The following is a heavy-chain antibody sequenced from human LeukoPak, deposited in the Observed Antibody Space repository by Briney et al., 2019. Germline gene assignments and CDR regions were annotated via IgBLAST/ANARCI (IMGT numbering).Heavy chain of an antibody. V-gene: IGHV3-30*18. CDR2: ISYDGSNK. D-gene: IGHD3-3*01. Sequence: GGSLRLSCAASGFTFSSYSMNWVRQAPGKGLEWVAVISYDGSNKYYADSVKGRFTISRDNSKNTLYLQMNSLRAEDTAVYYCAKDLGVRFLEWLLLIWGQGTLVTVSS. CDR1: GFTFSSYS. CDR3: AKDLGVRFLEWLLLI. J-gene: IGHJ4*02.